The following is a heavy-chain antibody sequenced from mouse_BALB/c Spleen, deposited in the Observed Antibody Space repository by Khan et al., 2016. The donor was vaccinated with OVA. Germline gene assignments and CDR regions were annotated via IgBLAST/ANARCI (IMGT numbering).Heavy chain of an antibody. V-gene: IGHV3-2*02. CDR1: GYSITSDYA. Sequence: EVQLQESGPGLVKPSQSLSLTSTVTGYSITSDYAWNWIRQFPGNKLEWMGYISSTGSTSYNPSLKSRISITRDISKNQFFLQLKSVTTEDTATYYGTRSLYYSYGYALDCWGRGTTVTVSS. J-gene: IGHJ4*01. CDR3: TRSLYYSYGYALDC. CDR2: ISSTGST. D-gene: IGHD2-12*01.